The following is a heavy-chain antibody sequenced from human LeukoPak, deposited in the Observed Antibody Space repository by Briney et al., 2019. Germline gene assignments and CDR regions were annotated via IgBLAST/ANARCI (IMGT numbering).Heavy chain of an antibody. J-gene: IGHJ4*02. Sequence: SETLSLTCTVSGVSISSSSYYWGWIRQPPGKGLEWIGSIYYSGSTYYNPSLKSRVTISVDTSKNQFSLKLSSVTAADTAVYYCARSILVVRFDYWGQGTLVTVSS. CDR3: ARSILVVRFDY. V-gene: IGHV4-39*01. CDR1: GVSISSSSYY. CDR2: IYYSGST. D-gene: IGHD2-15*01.